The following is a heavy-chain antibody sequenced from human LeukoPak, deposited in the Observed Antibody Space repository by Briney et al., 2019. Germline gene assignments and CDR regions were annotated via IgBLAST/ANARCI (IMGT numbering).Heavy chain of an antibody. V-gene: IGHV1-18*01. Sequence: ASVKVSCKASGYTFTSYGISWVRQAPGQGLEWMGWISAYNGNTNYAQKLQGRVTMTTDTSTSTAYMELRSLRSDDTAVYYCARASSSLYDSGSKRRGHFDYWGQGTLVTVSS. CDR2: ISAYNGNT. CDR3: ARASSSLYDSGSKRRGHFDY. J-gene: IGHJ4*02. D-gene: IGHD3-10*01. CDR1: GYTFTSYG.